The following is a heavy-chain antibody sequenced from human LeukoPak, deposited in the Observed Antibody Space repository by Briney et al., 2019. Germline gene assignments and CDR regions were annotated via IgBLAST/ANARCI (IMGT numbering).Heavy chain of an antibody. Sequence: SVKVSCKASGGTFSSYAISWVRQAPGQGLEWMGRIIPILGIANYAQKFQGRVTIIADKSTSTAYMELSSLRSEDTAVYYCASSRNYCSGGSCYDPWGQGTLVTVSS. CDR2: IIPILGIA. CDR3: ASSRNYCSGGSCYDP. V-gene: IGHV1-69*04. J-gene: IGHJ5*02. D-gene: IGHD2-15*01. CDR1: GGTFSSYA.